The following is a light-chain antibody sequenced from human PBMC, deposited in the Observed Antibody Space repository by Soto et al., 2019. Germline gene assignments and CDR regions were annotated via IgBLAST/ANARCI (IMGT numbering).Light chain of an antibody. CDR3: QQRSNWPIT. V-gene: IGKV3D-20*02. CDR2: GAS. CDR1: QTVSSSS. Sequence: EIALTQSPGTLSLSPGERATLSCRASQTVSSSSLAWYQQKPGQAPRLLIYGASNRATGIPARFSGSGSGTDFTLTISSLEPEDFAVYYCQQRSNWPITFGQGTRLEI. J-gene: IGKJ5*01.